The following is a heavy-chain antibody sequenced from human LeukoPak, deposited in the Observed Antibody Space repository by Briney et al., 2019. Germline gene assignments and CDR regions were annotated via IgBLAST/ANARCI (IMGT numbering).Heavy chain of an antibody. Sequence: GGSLRLSCAASGFTFSSYGMNWVRQAPGKGLEWVSGISPSGGGTYYADSVKGRFTISRDNSKNTLYLQMNSLRAEDTAVYYCAKDQSVAGTPYYYYYYMDVWGKGTTVTISS. CDR1: GFTFSSYG. CDR2: ISPSGGGT. J-gene: IGHJ6*03. D-gene: IGHD6-19*01. V-gene: IGHV3-23*01. CDR3: AKDQSVAGTPYYYYYYMDV.